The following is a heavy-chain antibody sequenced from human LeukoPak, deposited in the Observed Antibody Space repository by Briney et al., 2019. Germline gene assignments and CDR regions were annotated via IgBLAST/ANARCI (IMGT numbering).Heavy chain of an antibody. CDR2: IYTSGST. D-gene: IGHD4-23*01. Sequence: PSQTLSLTCTVSGGSISSGSYYWSWIRQPAGKGLEWIGRIYTSGSTYYNPSLKSRVTISVDTSKNQFSLKLSSVTAADTAVYYCARHEERVVTPGAFDIWGQGTMVTVSS. V-gene: IGHV4-61*02. CDR3: ARHEERVVTPGAFDI. J-gene: IGHJ3*02. CDR1: GGSISSGSYY.